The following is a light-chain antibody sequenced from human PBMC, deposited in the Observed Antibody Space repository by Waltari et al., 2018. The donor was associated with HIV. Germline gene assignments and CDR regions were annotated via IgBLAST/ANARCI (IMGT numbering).Light chain of an antibody. Sequence: SYVLTQPPSVSVAPGQMASLACGGNNIGSKTVHWYQQKPGQAPLLVVYDDSERPAGIPERFSGSNSGHTATLTISRVEAGDEADYYCQVWDSNSDQYVFGSGTKVTVL. V-gene: IGLV3-21*02. CDR3: QVWDSNSDQYV. CDR2: DDS. CDR1: NIGSKT. J-gene: IGLJ1*01.